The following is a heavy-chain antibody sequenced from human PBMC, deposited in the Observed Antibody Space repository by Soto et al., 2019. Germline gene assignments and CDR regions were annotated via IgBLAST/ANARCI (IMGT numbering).Heavy chain of an antibody. J-gene: IGHJ4*02. V-gene: IGHV3-23*01. Sequence: GSLRLSCAASGFTFTSYAMGWVLQAPGKGLEWVSVISSGGSTYYADSVRGRFTISRDNSKDTLSLQMNSLRAEDTAVYYCAKRRGAGGHFDYWGQGALVTVSS. CDR1: GFTFTSYA. CDR3: AKRRGAGGHFDY. D-gene: IGHD2-15*01. CDR2: ISSGGST.